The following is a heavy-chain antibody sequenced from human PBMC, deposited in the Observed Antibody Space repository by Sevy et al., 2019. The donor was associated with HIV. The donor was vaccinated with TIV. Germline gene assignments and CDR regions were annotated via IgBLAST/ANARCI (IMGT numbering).Heavy chain of an antibody. J-gene: IGHJ4*02. V-gene: IGHV3-53*01. D-gene: IGHD2-15*01. CDR3: ARDGGGYF. CDR2: LYSDGNT. Sequence: GGSLRLSCAASGFTVTSGYMSWVRQAPGKGLEWVSVLYSDGNTYYADSVKGRFTISRENSKKKLYLQMNSLGAEDTAVYYCARDGGGYFWGQGTLVTVSS. CDR1: GFTVTSGY.